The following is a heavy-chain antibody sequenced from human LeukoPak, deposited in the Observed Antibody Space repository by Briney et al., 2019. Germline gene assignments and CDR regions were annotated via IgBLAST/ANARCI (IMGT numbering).Heavy chain of an antibody. CDR2: IIPIFGTA. J-gene: IGHJ4*02. V-gene: IGHV1-69*05. D-gene: IGHD6-13*01. CDR1: GGTFSSYA. Sequence: SVKVSCKASGGTFSSYAISWVRQAPGQGLEWMGGIIPIFGTANYAQKFQGRVTITTDESTSTAYMELSSLRSEDTAVYYCARVGYSSSWWGGLDYWGQGTLVTVSS. CDR3: ARVGYSSSWWGGLDY.